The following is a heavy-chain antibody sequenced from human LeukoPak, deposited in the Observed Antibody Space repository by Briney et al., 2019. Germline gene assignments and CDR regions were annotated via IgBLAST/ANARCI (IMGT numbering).Heavy chain of an antibody. J-gene: IGHJ6*03. CDR3: ASGATINYYYYYMDV. CDR1: GGTFISYA. Sequence: SVKVSCKASGGTFISYAISWVRQAPGQGLEWMGRIIPIFGTANYAQKFQGRVTITTDESTSTAYMELSSLRSEDTAVYYCASGATINYYYYYMDVWGKGTTVTVSS. V-gene: IGHV1-69*05. D-gene: IGHD5-12*01. CDR2: IIPIFGTA.